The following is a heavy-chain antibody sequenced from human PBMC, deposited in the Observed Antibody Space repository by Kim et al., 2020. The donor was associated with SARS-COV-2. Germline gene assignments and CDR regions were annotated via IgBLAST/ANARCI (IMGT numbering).Heavy chain of an antibody. CDR3: AGHLAPFLAAGGNNW. Sequence: SETLSLTCTVYGGSISSSGYYWGWIRQPPGKGLEWEGSNYDSGSTYYNPSLKSPVTISAATSKNPFSLRLRSVTAADTAEYYCAGHLAPFLAAGGNNW. CDR1: GGSISSSGYY. J-gene: IGHJ5*01. CDR2: NYDSGST. V-gene: IGHV4-39*01. D-gene: IGHD6-13*01.